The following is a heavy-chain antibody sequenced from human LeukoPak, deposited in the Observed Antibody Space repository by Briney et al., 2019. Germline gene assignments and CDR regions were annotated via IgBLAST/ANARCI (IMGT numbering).Heavy chain of an antibody. V-gene: IGHV3-33*01. J-gene: IGHJ4*02. D-gene: IGHD2-21*02. Sequence: SGGSLRLSCAASGFTFSSYGMHWVRQAPGKGLEWVAVIWYDGSKKYYADSVKGRFTISRDNSKNTVYLQMNSLRAEDTAVHYCARVSPEIVVVTGTGAPDYWGQGTLVTVSS. CDR1: GFTFSSYG. CDR2: IWYDGSKK. CDR3: ARVSPEIVVVTGTGAPDY.